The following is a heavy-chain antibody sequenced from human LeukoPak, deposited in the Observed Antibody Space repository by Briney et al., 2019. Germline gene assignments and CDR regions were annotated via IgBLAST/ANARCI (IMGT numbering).Heavy chain of an antibody. CDR3: ASPKGDYYDSSGYFNDAFDI. CDR1: GYSISSGYY. CDR2: IYHSGST. Sequence: SETLSLTCTVSGYSISSGYYWGWIRQPPGKGLEWIGSIYHSGSTYHNPSLKSRVTISVDTSKNQFSLKLSSVTAADTAVYYCASPKGDYYDSSGYFNDAFDIWGQGTMVTVSS. J-gene: IGHJ3*02. V-gene: IGHV4-38-2*02. D-gene: IGHD3-22*01.